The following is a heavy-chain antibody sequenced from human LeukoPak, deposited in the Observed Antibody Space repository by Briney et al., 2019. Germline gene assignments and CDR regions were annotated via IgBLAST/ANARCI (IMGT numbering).Heavy chain of an antibody. V-gene: IGHV3-23*01. D-gene: IGHD2-15*01. Sequence: PGGSLRLSCAASGFTFSSYAMSWVRQAQGKGLEWVSAISGSGGSTYYADSVKGRFTISRDNSKNTLYLQMNSLRAEDTAVYYCAKDLGDIVVVVADGTFDIWGQGTMVTVSS. CDR2: ISGSGGST. J-gene: IGHJ3*02. CDR3: AKDLGDIVVVVADGTFDI. CDR1: GFTFSSYA.